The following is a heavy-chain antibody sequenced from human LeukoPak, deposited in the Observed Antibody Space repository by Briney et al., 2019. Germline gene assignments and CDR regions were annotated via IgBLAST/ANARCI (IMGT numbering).Heavy chain of an antibody. J-gene: IGHJ4*02. V-gene: IGHV3-74*01. CDR3: ARERERYHNYFDY. Sequence: PGGSLRLSCAASGFTFSNYWMHWVRQAPGKGLVWVSRLNADGNSITYADSVRGRFTISRDNAKNTVHLQMNSLRAEDTAVYYCARERERYHNYFDYWGQGTLVTVSS. D-gene: IGHD3-9*01. CDR1: GFTFSNYW. CDR2: LNADGNSI.